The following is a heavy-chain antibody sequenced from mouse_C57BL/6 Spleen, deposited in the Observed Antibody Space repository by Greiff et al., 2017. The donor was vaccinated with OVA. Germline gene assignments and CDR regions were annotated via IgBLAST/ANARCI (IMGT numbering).Heavy chain of an antibody. CDR3: ATSYYSNTWFAY. CDR1: GYTFTSYW. V-gene: IGHV1-50*01. D-gene: IGHD2-5*01. J-gene: IGHJ3*01. Sequence: QVHVKQPGAELVKPGASVKLSCKASGYTFTSYWMQWVKQRPGQGLEWIGEIDPSDSYTNYNQKFKGKATLTVDTSSSTAYMQLSSLTSEDSAVYYCATSYYSNTWFAYWGQGTLVTVSA. CDR2: IDPSDSYT.